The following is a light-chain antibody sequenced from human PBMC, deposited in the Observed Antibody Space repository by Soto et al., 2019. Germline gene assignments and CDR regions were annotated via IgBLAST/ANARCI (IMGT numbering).Light chain of an antibody. CDR3: CSYAGDIRWV. V-gene: IGLV2-23*02. CDR2: EVS. J-gene: IGLJ3*02. CDR1: SSDVGNYNL. Sequence: QSALTQTASVSGSLGQSITISCTGTSSDVGNYNLVSWYQHHPVRAPKLMIYEVSKRPSGVSNRFSGSKSDNTAFLTISGLQAEDEADYYCCSYAGDIRWVFGGGTQLTVL.